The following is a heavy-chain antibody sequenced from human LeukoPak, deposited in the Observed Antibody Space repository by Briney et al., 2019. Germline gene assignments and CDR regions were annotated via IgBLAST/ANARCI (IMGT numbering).Heavy chain of an antibody. CDR1: GFTFRSYG. V-gene: IGHV3-7*01. CDR2: IKQDGSEK. J-gene: IGHJ3*02. CDR3: ARHCSSTSCYGDAFDI. D-gene: IGHD2-2*01. Sequence: GGSLRLSGAASGFTFRSYGMDWVGKGPGKGREGGANIKQDGSEKYKVDSVKGRFTISRDNAKTSLYLQMNSLRAEDTAVYYCARHCSSTSCYGDAFDIWGQGTMVTVSS.